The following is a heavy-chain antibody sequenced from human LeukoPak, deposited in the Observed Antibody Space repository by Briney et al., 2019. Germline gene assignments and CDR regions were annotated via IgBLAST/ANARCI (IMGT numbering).Heavy chain of an antibody. V-gene: IGHV1-69*06. Sequence: SVKVSCKASGGTFSSYAISWVRQAPGQGLEWMGGIIPIFGTTNYAQKFQGRVTITADKSTSTAYMELSSPRSEDTAVYYCASLNRPATLYCSGGSCLRGYNWFDPWGQGTLVTVFS. CDR2: IIPIFGTT. J-gene: IGHJ5*02. D-gene: IGHD2-15*01. CDR1: GGTFSSYA. CDR3: ASLNRPATLYCSGGSCLRGYNWFDP.